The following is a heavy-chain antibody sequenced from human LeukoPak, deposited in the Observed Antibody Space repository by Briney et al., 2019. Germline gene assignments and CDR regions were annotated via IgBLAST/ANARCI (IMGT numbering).Heavy chain of an antibody. Sequence: SETLSLTCTVSGGSISSSSYYWGWIRQPPGKGLEWIGSIYYSGSTYYNPSLKSRVTISVDTSKNQFSPKLSSVTAADTAVYYCASIGGQWLDRHYYHYMDVWGKGATVTVSS. CDR1: GGSISSSSYY. J-gene: IGHJ6*03. V-gene: IGHV4-39*01. CDR2: IYYSGST. CDR3: ASIGGQWLDRHYYHYMDV. D-gene: IGHD6-19*01.